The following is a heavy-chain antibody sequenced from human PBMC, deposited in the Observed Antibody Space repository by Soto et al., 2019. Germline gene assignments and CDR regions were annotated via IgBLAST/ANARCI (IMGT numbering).Heavy chain of an antibody. V-gene: IGHV1-18*01. CDR2: ISAYNGNT. D-gene: IGHD2-2*01. CDR1: GYTFTSYG. Sequence: ASVKVSCKASGYTFTSYGISWVRQAPGQGLEWMGWISAYNGNTNYAQKLQGRVTMTTDTSTSTAYMELRSLRSDDTAVYYCARGPHCISTSCYVGDAFDIWGPRTMLTVS. J-gene: IGHJ3*02. CDR3: ARGPHCISTSCYVGDAFDI.